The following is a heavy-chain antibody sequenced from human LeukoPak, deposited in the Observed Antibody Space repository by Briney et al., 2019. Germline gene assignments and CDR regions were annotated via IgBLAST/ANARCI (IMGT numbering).Heavy chain of an antibody. CDR1: GASIRNYNNY. D-gene: IGHD3-22*01. Sequence: SETLSLTCIVSGASIRNYNNYWGWIRQPPGKGLEWIGSVFYTGSTYYNPSLQSRITVSVDTSKNHFSLKLSSVTAADTAVYYCARRVHYYDTSGYSYYFDYWGQGTLVTVSS. V-gene: IGHV4-39*02. CDR2: VFYTGST. CDR3: ARRVHYYDTSGYSYYFDY. J-gene: IGHJ4*02.